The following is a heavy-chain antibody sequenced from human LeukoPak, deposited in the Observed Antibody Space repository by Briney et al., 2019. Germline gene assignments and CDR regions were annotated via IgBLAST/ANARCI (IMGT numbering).Heavy chain of an antibody. CDR2: IYISGST. CDR1: GGSISSYS. V-gene: IGHV4-4*07. Sequence: SETLSLTCTVSGGSISSYSWSWIRQPAGKGLEWIGRIYISGSTNYNPSLKSRVTMSVDTSKNQFSLKLSSVTAADTAVYYCARDERVLWFGEWNDYYYYGMDVWGQGTTVTVSS. J-gene: IGHJ6*02. CDR3: ARDERVLWFGEWNDYYYYGMDV. D-gene: IGHD3-10*01.